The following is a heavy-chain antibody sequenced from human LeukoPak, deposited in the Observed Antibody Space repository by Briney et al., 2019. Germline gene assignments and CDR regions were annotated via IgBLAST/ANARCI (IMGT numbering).Heavy chain of an antibody. J-gene: IGHJ6*03. CDR2: ISSSSSYI. Sequence: GGSLRLSCAASGFTFSSYSMNWVRQAPGKGLEWVSSISSSSSYIYYADSVKGRFTISRDNSKNTLYLQMNSLRAEDTAVYYCAKDRQSNFDWLLYYYYMDVWGKGTTVTVSS. V-gene: IGHV3-21*04. CDR3: AKDRQSNFDWLLYYYYMDV. D-gene: IGHD3-9*01. CDR1: GFTFSSYS.